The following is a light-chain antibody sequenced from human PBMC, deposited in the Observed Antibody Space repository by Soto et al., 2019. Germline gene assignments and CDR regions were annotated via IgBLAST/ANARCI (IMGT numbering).Light chain of an antibody. CDR1: ESISSW. J-gene: IGKJ4*01. Sequence: DIQMTQSPSTLSASVGDTVTVTCRASESISSWLAWFQQKPGNAPKLLMYDASPLESGVPSRFSGSGSGTEFTLTISSLQPDDFATYYCQRYNTYPLTFGGGTKVDI. V-gene: IGKV1-5*01. CDR3: QRYNTYPLT. CDR2: DAS.